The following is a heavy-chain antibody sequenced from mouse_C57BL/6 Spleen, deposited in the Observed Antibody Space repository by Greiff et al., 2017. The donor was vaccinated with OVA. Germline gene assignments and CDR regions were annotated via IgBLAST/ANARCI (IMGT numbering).Heavy chain of an antibody. D-gene: IGHD1-1*01. CDR2: ISDGGSYT. CDR3: ASGTTTVVPYAMDY. V-gene: IGHV5-4*01. J-gene: IGHJ4*01. CDR1: GFTFSSYA. Sequence: EVQVVESGGGLVKPGGSLKLSCAASGFTFSSYAMSWVRQTPEKRLEWVATISDGGSYTYYPDNVKGRFTISRDNAKNNLYLQMSHLKSEDTAMYYCASGTTTVVPYAMDYWGQGTSVTVSS.